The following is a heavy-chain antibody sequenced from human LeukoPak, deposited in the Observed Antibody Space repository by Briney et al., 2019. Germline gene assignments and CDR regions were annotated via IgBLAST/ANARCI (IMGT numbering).Heavy chain of an antibody. D-gene: IGHD6-19*01. V-gene: IGHV4-59*02. CDR3: ARDAEVAGFDY. J-gene: IGHJ4*02. CDR1: GGSVSSYY. Sequence: SETLSLTCTVSGGSVSSYYWSWIRQPPGKGLEWIGYIYYIGSTNYNPSLKSRVTISVDTSKNQSSLKLSSVTAADTAVYYCARDAEVAGFDYWGQGTLVTVSS. CDR2: IYYIGST.